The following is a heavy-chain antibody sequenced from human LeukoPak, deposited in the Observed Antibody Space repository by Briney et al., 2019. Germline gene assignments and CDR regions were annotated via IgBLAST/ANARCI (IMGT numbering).Heavy chain of an antibody. Sequence: GGSLRLSCAASGSTFSSYGMHWVRQAPGKGLEWVANIKQDGSDKKYVDSVKGRFTISRDNAKDSLYLQMDSLRVEDTAVYYCVRGGLNNDQMNDHWGLGTLVIVSS. CDR3: VRGGLNNDQMNDH. CDR2: IKQDGSDK. D-gene: IGHD3/OR15-3a*01. CDR1: GSTFSSYG. V-gene: IGHV3-7*01. J-gene: IGHJ4*02.